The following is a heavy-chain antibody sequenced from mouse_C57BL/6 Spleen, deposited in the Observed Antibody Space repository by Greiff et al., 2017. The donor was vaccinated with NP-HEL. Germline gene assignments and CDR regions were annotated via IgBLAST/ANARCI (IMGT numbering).Heavy chain of an antibody. Sequence: VQLQQSGAELAKPGASVKLSCKASGYTFTSYWMHWVKQRPGQGLEWIGYINPSSGYTKYNQKFKDKATLTADKYSSTAYMQLSSLTYDDSAVYYCAKDWDYDVKTWLAYWGQGTLVTVSA. CDR3: AKDWDYDVKTWLAY. D-gene: IGHD2-4*01. CDR2: INPSSGYT. CDR1: GYTFTSYW. J-gene: IGHJ3*01. V-gene: IGHV1-7*01.